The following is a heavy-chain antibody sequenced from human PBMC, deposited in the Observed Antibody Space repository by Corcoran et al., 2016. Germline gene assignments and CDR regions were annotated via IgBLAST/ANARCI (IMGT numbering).Heavy chain of an antibody. D-gene: IGHD6-13*01. CDR2: ISYDGSNK. Sequence: QVQLVEAGGGVVQPGRSLRRSCAASGFTFRSYGMHWVRQAPGKGLEWVAVISYDGSNKYYADSVKGRFTISRDNSKNTLYLQMNSLRAEDTAVYYCARDLSSSWSIDYWGQGTLVTVSS. CDR1: GFTFRSYG. V-gene: IGHV3-30*03. J-gene: IGHJ4*02. CDR3: ARDLSSSWSIDY.